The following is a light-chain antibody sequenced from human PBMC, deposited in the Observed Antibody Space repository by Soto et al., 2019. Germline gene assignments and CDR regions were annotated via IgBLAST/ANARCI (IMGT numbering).Light chain of an antibody. CDR2: DVG. CDR3: SSYTSISAQVL. Sequence: QSALTQPASVSGSPGQSITISCTGTTSDVGAYNYVSWYQQHPGKAPKLIIYDVGNRPSGVSNRFSGSKSGNTASLSISGLQAEDEADYYCSSYTSISAQVLFGGGTKLTVL. V-gene: IGLV2-14*01. J-gene: IGLJ2*01. CDR1: TSDVGAYNY.